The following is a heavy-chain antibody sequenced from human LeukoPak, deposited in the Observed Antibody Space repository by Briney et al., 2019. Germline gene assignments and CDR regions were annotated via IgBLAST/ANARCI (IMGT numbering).Heavy chain of an antibody. V-gene: IGHV3-66*04. CDR2: IFGGGET. CDR1: GFTVSRNI. CDR3: AKRMSTVTTCDY. Sequence: PGGSLRLSCAASGFTVSRNIMLWVRQAPGKGLEWVSVIFGGGETNYADSVKGRFTISRDNSKNTLFLQMNTLRAEDTAVYYCAKRMSTVTTCDYWGQGTLVTVSS. D-gene: IGHD4-17*01. J-gene: IGHJ4*02.